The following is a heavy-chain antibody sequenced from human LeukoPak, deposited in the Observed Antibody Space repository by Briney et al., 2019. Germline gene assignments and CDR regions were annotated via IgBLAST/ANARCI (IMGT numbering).Heavy chain of an antibody. CDR1: GFTFDDYA. V-gene: IGHV3-43*02. J-gene: IGHJ6*02. CDR2: ISGDGGST. Sequence: GGSLRLSCAASGFTFDDYAMHWVRQAPGKGLEWVSLISGDGGSTYYADSVKGRFTISRDNSRNSLSLQMNSLSTEDTALYYCAKDDLPVASYYYYAMDVWGQGTTVTVSS. CDR3: AKDDLPVASYYYYAMDV.